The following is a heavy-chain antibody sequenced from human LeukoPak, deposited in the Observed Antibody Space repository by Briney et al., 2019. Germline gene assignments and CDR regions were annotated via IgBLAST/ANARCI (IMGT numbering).Heavy chain of an antibody. D-gene: IGHD3-9*01. CDR2: ISWNSGSI. CDR1: GFTFDDYA. J-gene: IGHJ4*02. CDR3: AKERVSFLTGYKEDY. V-gene: IGHV3-9*01. Sequence: PGGSLRLSCAASGFTFDDYAMHWVRQAPGKGLEWVSGISWNSGSIGYADSVKGRFTISRDNAKNSLYLQMNSLRAEDTAVYYCAKERVSFLTGYKEDYWGQGTQVTVSS.